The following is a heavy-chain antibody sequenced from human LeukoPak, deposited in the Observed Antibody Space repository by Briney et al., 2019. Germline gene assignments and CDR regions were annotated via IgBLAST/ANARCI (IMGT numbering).Heavy chain of an antibody. J-gene: IGHJ4*02. CDR2: IKSKTDGGTT. D-gene: IGHD3-9*01. CDR3: TTALRPILTGYYSSWYDY. Sequence: GGSLRLSCAASGFTFSNAWMSWVRQAPGKGLEWVGRIKSKTDGGTTDYAAHVKGRFTISRDDSKNTLYLQMNSLKTEDTAVYYCTTALRPILTGYYSSWYDYWGQGTLVTVSS. CDR1: GFTFSNAW. V-gene: IGHV3-15*01.